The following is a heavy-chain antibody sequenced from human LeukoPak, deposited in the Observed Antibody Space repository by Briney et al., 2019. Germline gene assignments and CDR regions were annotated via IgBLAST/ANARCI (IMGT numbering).Heavy chain of an antibody. J-gene: IGHJ4*02. Sequence: GASVKVSFKASGYTFTGYYMHWVRQAPGQGLEWMGWINPNSGGTNYAQKFQGRVTMTRDTSISTAYMELSRLRSDDTAVYYCARDHYCSSTSCYYRFDYWGQGTLVTVSS. CDR3: ARDHYCSSTSCYYRFDY. V-gene: IGHV1-2*02. CDR2: INPNSGGT. D-gene: IGHD2-2*01. CDR1: GYTFTGYY.